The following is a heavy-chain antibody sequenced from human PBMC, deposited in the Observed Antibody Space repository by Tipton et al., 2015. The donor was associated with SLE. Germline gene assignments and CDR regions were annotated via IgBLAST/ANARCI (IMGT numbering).Heavy chain of an antibody. CDR1: GGTISGSPYY. D-gene: IGHD3-22*01. CDR2: IYFSGHT. J-gene: IGHJ5*02. CDR3: ARGLYDSSGYYWFDP. Sequence: TLSLTCTVSGGTISGSPYYWALIRQPPGKGLEWIGSIYFSGHTYHNPSLESRVTISLDTSKNQVSLKLTSVTAADTAVYYCARGLYDSSGYYWFDPWGQGTLVTVSS. V-gene: IGHV4-39*07.